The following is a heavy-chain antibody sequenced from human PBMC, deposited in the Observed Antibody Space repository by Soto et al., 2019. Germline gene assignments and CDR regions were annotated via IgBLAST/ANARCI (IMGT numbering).Heavy chain of an antibody. CDR1: GYSFATYW. Sequence: PGESLKISCNGSGYSFATYWISWVRQMPGKGLEWMGRIDPSDSYTNYSPSFQGHVTISGDKSISTAYLQWSSLEASDTAMYYCARGPRGTTPWSDYWGQGTLVTVSS. CDR2: IDPSDSYT. J-gene: IGHJ4*02. V-gene: IGHV5-10-1*01. CDR3: ARGPRGTTPWSDY. D-gene: IGHD4-17*01.